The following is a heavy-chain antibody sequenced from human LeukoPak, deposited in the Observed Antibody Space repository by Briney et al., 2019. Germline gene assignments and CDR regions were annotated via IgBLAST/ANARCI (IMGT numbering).Heavy chain of an antibody. J-gene: IGHJ6*03. D-gene: IGHD6-6*01. CDR3: TTLISSSPSPWYYYYYMDV. Sequence: GGSLRLSCAASGFTFSGSAMHWVRQASGKGLEWVGRIRSKANSYATAYAASVKGRFTISRDDSKNTAYLQMNSLKTEDTAVYYCTTLISSSPSPWYYYYYMDVWGKGTTVTVSS. CDR1: GFTFSGSA. V-gene: IGHV3-73*01. CDR2: IRSKANSYAT.